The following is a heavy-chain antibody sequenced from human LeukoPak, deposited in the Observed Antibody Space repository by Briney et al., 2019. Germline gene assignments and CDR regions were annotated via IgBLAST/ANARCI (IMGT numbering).Heavy chain of an antibody. V-gene: IGHV1-2*02. J-gene: IGHJ5*02. D-gene: IGHD3-16*01. Sequence: ASVKVSCKASGYTFTGYYIHWVRQAPGQGLEWMGWINSNSGGTNYARKFQGRVTVTRDTSISTTYMELSSLRSDDTAVYFCARGGTYNWFDPWGQGTLVTVSS. CDR3: ARGGTYNWFDP. CDR1: GYTFTGYY. CDR2: INSNSGGT.